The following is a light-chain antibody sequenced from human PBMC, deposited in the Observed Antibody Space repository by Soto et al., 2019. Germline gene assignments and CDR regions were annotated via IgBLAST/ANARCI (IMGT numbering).Light chain of an antibody. Sequence: ETVLTQSPGTLSLSPGDRASLSCRASQSVRASYLAWLQQKPGQAPRLLIYGVSSRATGIPDRFSGSGSGTDFTLTISKLEPEDSAVYYCQHYDSPWTFGQGTKVDIK. J-gene: IGKJ1*01. CDR3: QHYDSPWT. V-gene: IGKV3-20*01. CDR1: QSVRASY. CDR2: GVS.